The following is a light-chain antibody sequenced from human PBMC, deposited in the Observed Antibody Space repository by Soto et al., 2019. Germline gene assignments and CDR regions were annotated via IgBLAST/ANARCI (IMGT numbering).Light chain of an antibody. CDR3: MQALQTPYT. CDR2: LGS. Sequence: EIVMTQSPPSLTVTPGEPASISCRSSQRLLHSNGNHFLDWYLQKTGQSPQLLIYLGSYRASGVPDRVSGSGAGTDFTQKITRGEAEDVGIYYCMQALQTPYTFGQGTKLEI. V-gene: IGKV2-28*01. J-gene: IGKJ2*01. CDR1: QRLLHSNGNHF.